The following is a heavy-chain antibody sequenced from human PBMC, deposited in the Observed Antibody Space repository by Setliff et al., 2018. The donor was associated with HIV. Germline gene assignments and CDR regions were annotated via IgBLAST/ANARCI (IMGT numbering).Heavy chain of an antibody. V-gene: IGHV1-69*05. CDR3: ASFTVTTKRTIDY. CDR1: GGAFSSYA. J-gene: IGHJ4*02. CDR2: IIPIFGTA. D-gene: IGHD4-17*01. Sequence: GASVKVSCKASGGAFSSYAISWVRQAPGQGLEWMGGIIPIFGTANYAQKFQGRVTITTDESTSTAYMELSSLRSEDTAVYYCASFTVTTKRTIDYWGQGTLVTFSS.